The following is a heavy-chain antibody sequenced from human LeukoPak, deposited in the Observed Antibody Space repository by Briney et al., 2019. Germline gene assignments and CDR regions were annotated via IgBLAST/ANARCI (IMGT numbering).Heavy chain of an antibody. J-gene: IGHJ4*02. CDR3: ATGGGYYFDY. Sequence: ASETLSLTCTVSGGSISSSSYYWGWIRQPPGKGLEWIGSIYYSGSTYYNPSLKSRVTISVDTSKNQFSLKLSSVTAADTAVYYCATGGGYYFDYWGQGTLVTVSS. V-gene: IGHV4-39*01. CDR1: GGSISSSSYY. D-gene: IGHD3-22*01. CDR2: IYYSGST.